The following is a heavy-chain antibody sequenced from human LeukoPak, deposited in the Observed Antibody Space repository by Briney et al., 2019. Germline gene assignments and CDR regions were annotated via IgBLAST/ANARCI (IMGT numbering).Heavy chain of an antibody. D-gene: IGHD2-2*01. V-gene: IGHV1-69*06. CDR1: GGTFSSYA. J-gene: IGHJ5*02. CDR3: ARGPCSSTSCYGVYNWFDP. Sequence: ASVKVSCKASGGTFSSYAISWVRQAPGQGLEWTGRIIPIFGTANYAQKFQGRVTITADKSTSTAYMELSSLRSEDTAVYYCARGPCSSTSCYGVYNWFDPWGQGTLVTVSS. CDR2: IIPIFGTA.